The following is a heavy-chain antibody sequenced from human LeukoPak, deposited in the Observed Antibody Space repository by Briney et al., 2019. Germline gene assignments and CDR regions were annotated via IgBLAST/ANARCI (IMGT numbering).Heavy chain of an antibody. J-gene: IGHJ4*02. CDR3: AKDPNKPGIAAAGTMDY. CDR2: ISSSSSTI. D-gene: IGHD6-13*01. V-gene: IGHV3-48*04. CDR1: GFTFSSYS. Sequence: PGGSLRLSCAASGFTFSSYSMNWVRQAPGKGLERVSYISSSSSTIYYADSVKGRFTISRDNAKNSLYLQMNSLRAEDTAVYYCAKDPNKPGIAAAGTMDYWGQGTLVTVSS.